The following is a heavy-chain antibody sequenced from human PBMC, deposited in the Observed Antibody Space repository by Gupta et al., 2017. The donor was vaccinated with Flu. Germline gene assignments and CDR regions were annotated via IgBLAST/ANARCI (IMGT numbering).Heavy chain of an antibody. V-gene: IGHV4-39*01. CDR3: ARRTYCGGDCYASAFDI. CDR2: IYYNGNT. Sequence: QLQLQESGPGLVRPSETLALTCTVSGVSISSYSDFWGWIRQPPGKGLEWIGNIYYNGNTYYNPSLKSRVTISVETAKNQFSLRLSSVTAVDTAVYYCARRTYCGGDCYASAFDIWGQGTAVTVSS. CDR1: GVSISSYSDF. D-gene: IGHD2-21*02. J-gene: IGHJ3*02.